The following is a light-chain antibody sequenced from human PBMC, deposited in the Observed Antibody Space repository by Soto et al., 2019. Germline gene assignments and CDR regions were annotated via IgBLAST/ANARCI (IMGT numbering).Light chain of an antibody. CDR3: QQRSDWVS. CDR1: QSVSTN. V-gene: IGKV3-11*01. Sequence: EIVMTQSPATLSVSPGERATLSCRASQSVSTNLAWYQQKPGQAPRLLIYDAATRATGIPARFSGSGSGTDFTLTISSLEPEDFAVYFCQQRSDWVSVGGGTKVDIK. CDR2: DAA. J-gene: IGKJ4*01.